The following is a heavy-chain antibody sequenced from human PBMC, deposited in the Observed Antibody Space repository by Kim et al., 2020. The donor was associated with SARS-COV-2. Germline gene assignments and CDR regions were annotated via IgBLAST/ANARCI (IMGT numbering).Heavy chain of an antibody. CDR3: AKNLFSGYYDFWSGYYTGTTELYYYGMDV. J-gene: IGHJ6*02. V-gene: IGHV3-30*18. CDR1: GFTFSSYG. D-gene: IGHD3-3*01. CDR2: ISYDGSNK. Sequence: GGSPRLSCAASGFTFSSYGMHWVRQAPGKGLEWVAVISYDGSNKYYADSVKGRFTISRDNSKNTLYLQMNSLRAEDTAVYYCAKNLFSGYYDFWSGYYTGTTELYYYGMDVWGQGTTVTVSS.